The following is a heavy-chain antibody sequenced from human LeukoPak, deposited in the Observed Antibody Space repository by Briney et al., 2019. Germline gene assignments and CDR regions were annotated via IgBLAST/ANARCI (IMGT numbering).Heavy chain of an antibody. V-gene: IGHV1-69*01. Sequence: SSVTVSCLASGGTFRNYVILWVRQAPGQGVEWMGGIIPIFCTENYAQKFQGRVTITADESTSTAYMELSSLRSEDTAVYYCARDRGYCSSTSCYGDSAWFDPWGQGTLVTVSS. CDR1: GGTFRNYV. CDR3: ARDRGYCSSTSCYGDSAWFDP. CDR2: IIPIFCTE. D-gene: IGHD2-2*01. J-gene: IGHJ5*02.